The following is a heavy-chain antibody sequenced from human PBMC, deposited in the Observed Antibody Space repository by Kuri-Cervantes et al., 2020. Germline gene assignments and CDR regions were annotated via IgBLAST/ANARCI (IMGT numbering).Heavy chain of an antibody. Sequence: SETLSLTCTVSGGSISSYYWSWIRQPAGKGLEWIGEIYHSGSTNYNPSLKSRVTISVDKSKNQFSLKLSSVTAADTAVYYCARDSRGWFGEDYFDYWGQGTLVTVSS. V-gene: IGHV4-59*12. CDR3: ARDSRGWFGEDYFDY. CDR1: GGSISSYY. CDR2: IYHSGST. J-gene: IGHJ4*02. D-gene: IGHD3-10*01.